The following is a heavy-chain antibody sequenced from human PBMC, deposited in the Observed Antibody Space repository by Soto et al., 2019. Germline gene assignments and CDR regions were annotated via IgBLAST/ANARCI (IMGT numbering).Heavy chain of an antibody. Sequence: LGESLKISCKGSGYSFTSYWIGWVRQMPGKGLEWMGIIYPGDSDTRYSPSFQGQVTISADKSISTAYLQWSSLKASDTAMYYCARPRVVRYSGYLDAFDIWGQGTMVTV. CDR1: GYSFTSYW. CDR3: ARPRVVRYSGYLDAFDI. CDR2: IYPGDSDT. D-gene: IGHD5-12*01. V-gene: IGHV5-51*01. J-gene: IGHJ3*02.